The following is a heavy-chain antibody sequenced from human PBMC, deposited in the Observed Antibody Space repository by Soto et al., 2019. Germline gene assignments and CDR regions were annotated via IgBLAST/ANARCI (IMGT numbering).Heavy chain of an antibody. CDR3: ALDRGYCSGGSCYYHCFDP. J-gene: IGHJ5*02. Sequence: SETLFLTCTVSGGSISSYYWSWIRQPPGKGLEWIGYIYYSGSTNYNPSLKRRVTISVDTSKNQFSLKLSSVAAADTAVYYCALDRGYCSGGSCYYHCFDPWGQGTLVTVSS. CDR2: IYYSGST. D-gene: IGHD2-15*01. CDR1: GGSISSYY. V-gene: IGHV4-59*08.